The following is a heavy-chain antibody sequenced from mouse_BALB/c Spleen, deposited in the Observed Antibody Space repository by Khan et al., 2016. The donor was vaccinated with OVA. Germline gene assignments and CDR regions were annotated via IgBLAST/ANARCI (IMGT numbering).Heavy chain of an antibody. CDR2: IDPFNGGT. Sequence: LQQSGPELMKPGASVKISCKASGYSFTSYYIHWVKQSHGETLEWIGYIDPFNGGTTYNQKFTGKATLTVDKSSSTAYMHLSSLTSEDSAVYYCARHGSISWFAYWGQGSLVTVSP. CDR3: ARHGSISWFAY. CDR1: GYSFTSYY. V-gene: IGHV1S135*01. D-gene: IGHD1-1*01. J-gene: IGHJ3*01.